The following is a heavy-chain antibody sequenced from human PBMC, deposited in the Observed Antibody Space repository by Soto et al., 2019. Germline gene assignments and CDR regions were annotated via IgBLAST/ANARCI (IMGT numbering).Heavy chain of an antibody. CDR3: VREKDDYDLWSGYQTGNDAFDI. CDR1: GGSISSSNW. V-gene: IGHV4-4*02. Sequence: QVQLQESGPGLVKPSGTLSLTCAVSGGSISSSNWWSWVRQPPGKGLEWIGEIHHSGSTNYNPSLKSRVTRAVDKPKNQFSLKLSSVTGGETAVYYCVREKDDYDLWSGYQTGNDAFDIWGQGTMVTVSS. D-gene: IGHD3-3*01. J-gene: IGHJ3*02. CDR2: IHHSGST.